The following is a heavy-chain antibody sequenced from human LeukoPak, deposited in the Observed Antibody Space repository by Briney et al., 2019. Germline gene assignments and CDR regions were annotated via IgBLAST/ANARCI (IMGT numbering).Heavy chain of an antibody. J-gene: IGHJ4*02. CDR2: ITYDGGKK. CDR3: VRNRNLKMTSTGILGN. V-gene: IGHV3-30*04. CDR1: QFTFSNYA. D-gene: IGHD3-3*02. Sequence: GGSLRLSCAASQFTFSNYAFHWVRQAPGKGLEWVALITYDGGKKDYADSVKGRFTISRDNSRDTLYLQMNSLTVHDTAVYYCVRNRNLKMTSTGILGNWGLGTLVTVSS.